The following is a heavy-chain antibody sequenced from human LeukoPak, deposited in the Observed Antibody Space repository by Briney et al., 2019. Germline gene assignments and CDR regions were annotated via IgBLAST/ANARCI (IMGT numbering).Heavy chain of an antibody. CDR1: GFSFSSYW. D-gene: IGHD3-16*01. V-gene: IGHV3-74*01. J-gene: IGHJ5*02. CDR3: ARGPVGLSALDA. CDR2: ANNDGSET. Sequence: GGSLRLSCAASGFSFSSYWMHWVRQAPGKGLVWVSRANNDGSETVYPDSVKGRFTISRDNTKKTLYLQMNSPRVEDTAIYYCARGPVGLSALDAWGQGILVTVSP.